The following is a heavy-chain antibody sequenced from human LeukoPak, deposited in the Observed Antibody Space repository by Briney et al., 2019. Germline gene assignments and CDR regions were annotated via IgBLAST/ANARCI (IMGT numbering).Heavy chain of an antibody. Sequence: ASVKVSCRASGYTFAGHFLHWVRQAPGQRLEWMAWIDPNNGDTHYAQNFQGRITVTRDTSISTVYMELSRLTSDDTAVYYCAREYSASEHWGQGTLVTVSS. V-gene: IGHV1-2*02. CDR1: GYTFAGHF. CDR3: AREYSASEH. J-gene: IGHJ1*01. D-gene: IGHD4-11*01. CDR2: IDPNNGDT.